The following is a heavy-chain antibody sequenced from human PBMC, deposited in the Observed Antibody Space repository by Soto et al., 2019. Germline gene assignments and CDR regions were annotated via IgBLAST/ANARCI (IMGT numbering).Heavy chain of an antibody. CDR2: IKEDGSEK. CDR1: GFTFSSYW. Sequence: GGSLRLSCAVSGFTFSSYWMSWVRQAPGKGLEWVANIKEDGSEKYYMDSVKGRFTISRDNAKKSLYLLMNSLRAEDTAVYYCARWVSRTFDYWGQGTLVTVSS. V-gene: IGHV3-7*01. CDR3: ARWVSRTFDY. J-gene: IGHJ4*02.